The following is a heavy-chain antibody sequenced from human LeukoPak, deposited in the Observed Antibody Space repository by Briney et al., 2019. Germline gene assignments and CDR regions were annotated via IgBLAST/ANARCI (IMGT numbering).Heavy chain of an antibody. CDR3: ARAVGHDYVWGSYRVYFDY. CDR1: GGSISSGDYY. CDR2: IYYRGST. V-gene: IGHV4-30-4*01. D-gene: IGHD3-16*02. Sequence: PSQTLSLTCTVSGGSISSGDYYWSWIRQPPGKGLEWIGSIYYRGSTYYNPSLKSRVTISVDTSKNQFSLKLSSVTAADTAVYYCARAVGHDYVWGSYRVYFDYWGQGTLVTVSS. J-gene: IGHJ4*02.